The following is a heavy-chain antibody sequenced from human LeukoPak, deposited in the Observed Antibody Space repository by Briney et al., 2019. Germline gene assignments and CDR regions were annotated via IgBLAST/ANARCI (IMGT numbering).Heavy chain of an antibody. V-gene: IGHV4-39*01. J-gene: IGHJ4*02. CDR3: VRRVLSFSRPSNFDY. CDR1: GGSVSSSTYD. Sequence: TSETLSLTCSVSGGSVSSSTYDWGWIRQPPGKGLEWIGNIYYSGTTYYNPSLKSRVTISIDTSKKQCSLRLTSVTAADTAVYYCVRRVLSFSRPSNFDYWGQGILVTLSS. D-gene: IGHD2-2*01. CDR2: IYYSGTT.